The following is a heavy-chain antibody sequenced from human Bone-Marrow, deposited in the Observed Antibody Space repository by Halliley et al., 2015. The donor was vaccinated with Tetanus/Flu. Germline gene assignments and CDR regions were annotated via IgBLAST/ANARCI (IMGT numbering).Heavy chain of an antibody. J-gene: IGHJ4*02. V-gene: IGHV4-59*02. CDR1: GGFDSTYY. D-gene: IGHD3-16*02. CDR2: INYSGST. CDR3: AREDYDYVWGSYLHY. Sequence: LRLSCTVSGGFDSTYYWSWIRQPPGKGLEWIGYINYSGSTNYNPSLKSRVTISEDTSKNQFSLKLSSVTAADTAVYYCAREDYDYVWGSYLHYWGQGTLVTVSS.